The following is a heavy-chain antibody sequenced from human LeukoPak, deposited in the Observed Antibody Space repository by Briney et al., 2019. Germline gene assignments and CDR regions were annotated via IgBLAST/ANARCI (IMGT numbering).Heavy chain of an antibody. CDR1: GGSISSSSYY. CDR2: IYYSGST. J-gene: IGHJ4*02. Sequence: ETLSLTCTVSGGSISSSSYYWGWIRQPPGKELEWIGSIYYSGSTYYNPSLKSRVTISVDTSKNQFSLKLSSVTAADTAVYYCANSKRVFYYFDYWGQGTLVTVSS. D-gene: IGHD3-9*01. V-gene: IGHV4-39*01. CDR3: ANSKRVFYYFDY.